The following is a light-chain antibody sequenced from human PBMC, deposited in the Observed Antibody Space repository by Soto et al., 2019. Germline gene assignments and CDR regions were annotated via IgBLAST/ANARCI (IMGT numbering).Light chain of an antibody. CDR2: DVS. Sequence: QSVLTQPASVSGSPGQSITISCTGTSSDVGGYNYVSWYQQHPGKAPKLMIYDVSNRPSGVSNRFSGSKSGNTASLTISGLQAEDDSDYYSSSYTSSSTLVFGGGTKLTVL. V-gene: IGLV2-14*01. J-gene: IGLJ2*01. CDR1: SSDVGGYNY. CDR3: SSYTSSSTLV.